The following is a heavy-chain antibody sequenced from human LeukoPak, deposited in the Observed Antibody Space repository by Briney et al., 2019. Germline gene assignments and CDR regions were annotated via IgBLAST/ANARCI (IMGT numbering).Heavy chain of an antibody. CDR2: IYSGGNT. J-gene: IGHJ4*02. CDR1: GITVSSNY. D-gene: IGHD4-17*01. Sequence: GSLRLSCAASGITVSSNYMSWARHAPGKGLEWVSVIYSGGNTYYADSVKGRFTISRDNSKNTLYLQMNSLRAEDTAVYYCARGIGSTVFFDYWGQGTLVTVSS. V-gene: IGHV3-53*01. CDR3: ARGIGSTVFFDY.